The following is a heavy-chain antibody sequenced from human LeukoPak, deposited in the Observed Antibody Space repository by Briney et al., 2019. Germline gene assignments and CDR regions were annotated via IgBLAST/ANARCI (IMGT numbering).Heavy chain of an antibody. D-gene: IGHD1-26*01. CDR3: ARNSGTYSLDI. CDR2: IRYDGIAI. V-gene: IGHV3-30*02. CDR1: GFTFSSFG. J-gene: IGHJ3*02. Sequence: GGSLRLSCAASGFTFSSFGMNWVRQAPGKGLEWVTFIRYDGIAIQYADSVKGRFTISGDNSKNTLYLQMNSLRAEDTAVYFCARNSGTYSLDIWGQGTMVTVSS.